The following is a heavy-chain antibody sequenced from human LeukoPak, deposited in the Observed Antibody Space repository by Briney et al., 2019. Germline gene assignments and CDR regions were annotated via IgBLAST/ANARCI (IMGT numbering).Heavy chain of an antibody. CDR3: ARVSWYYDFWSSYYMDV. Sequence: GTLRLSCAASGFTFSDYGMSWVRQPPGKGLEWIGEINHSGSTNYNPSLKSRVTISVDTSKNQFSLKLSSVTAADTAVYYCARVSWYYDFWSSYYMDVWGKGTTVTVSS. CDR2: INHSGST. D-gene: IGHD3-3*01. V-gene: IGHV4-34*01. J-gene: IGHJ6*03. CDR1: GFTFSDYG.